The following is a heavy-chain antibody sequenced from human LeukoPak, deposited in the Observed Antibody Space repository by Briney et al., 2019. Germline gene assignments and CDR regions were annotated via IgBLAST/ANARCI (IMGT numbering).Heavy chain of an antibody. V-gene: IGHV4-38-2*02. CDR3: ARDRVTMNDY. CDR2: IYHSGST. CDR1: GYSISSGYY. Sequence: PSETLSLTCTVSGYSISSGYYWGWIRQPPGKGLEWIGSIYHSGSTYYNPSLKSRVTISVGTSKNQFSLKLSSVTAADTAVYYCARDRVTMNDYWGQGTLVTVSS. D-gene: IGHD3-22*01. J-gene: IGHJ4*02.